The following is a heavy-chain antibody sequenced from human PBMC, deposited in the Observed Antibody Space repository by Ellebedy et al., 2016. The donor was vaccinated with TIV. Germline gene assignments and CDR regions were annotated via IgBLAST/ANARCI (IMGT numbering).Heavy chain of an antibody. Sequence: PGGSLRLSCAASGFSFSNYAMTWVRQAPGKGLEWVSYISSSGSTIYYADSVKGRFTISRDNAKNSLYLQMNSLRAEDTAVYYCASGPTRRPYSTDYWGQGTLVTVSS. J-gene: IGHJ4*02. CDR3: ASGPTRRPYSTDY. CDR2: ISSSGSTI. D-gene: IGHD6-13*01. V-gene: IGHV3-11*01. CDR1: GFSFSNYA.